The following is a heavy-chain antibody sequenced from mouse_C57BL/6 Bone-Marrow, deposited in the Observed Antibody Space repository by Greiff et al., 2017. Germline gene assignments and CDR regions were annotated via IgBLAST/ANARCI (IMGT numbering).Heavy chain of an antibody. CDR1: GYTFTSYW. Sequence: QVQLQQPGAELVKPGASVKLSCKASGYTFTSYWMHWVKQRPGQGLEWIGMIHPNSGSTNYNEKFKSKATLTVDKSSSTAYMQLSSLTSEDSAVYYCARENSYYAMDDWGQGTSVTVSS. J-gene: IGHJ4*01. V-gene: IGHV1-64*01. CDR2: IHPNSGST. CDR3: ARENSYYAMDD.